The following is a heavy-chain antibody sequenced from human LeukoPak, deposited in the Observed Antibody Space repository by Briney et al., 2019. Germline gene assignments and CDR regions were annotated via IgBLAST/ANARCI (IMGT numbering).Heavy chain of an antibody. V-gene: IGHV3-53*01. J-gene: IGHJ4*02. D-gene: IGHD6-13*01. CDR3: AREDLAAAGIDY. Sequence: GGSLRLSCAASGFTVSSTYVSWVRQAPGKGLEWVSVIYGGGSTYYADSVKGRFTISRDNSKNTLYLQMNSLRAEDMAVYYCAREDLAAAGIDYWGQGTLVTVSS. CDR1: GFTVSSTY. CDR2: IYGGGST.